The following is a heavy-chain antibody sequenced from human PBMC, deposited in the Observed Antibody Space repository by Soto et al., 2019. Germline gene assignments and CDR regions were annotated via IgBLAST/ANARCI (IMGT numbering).Heavy chain of an antibody. Sequence: QVQLQQWGAGLLKPSETLSLTCAVYGGSFSGYYWSWIRQPPGKGLEWIGEINHSGSTNYNPSLKSRVTISVDPSKNQFSLKLSSVTAADTAVYYCARGGVSSGYPFDYWGQGTLVTVSS. J-gene: IGHJ4*02. V-gene: IGHV4-34*01. CDR1: GGSFSGYY. CDR3: ARGGVSSGYPFDY. D-gene: IGHD3-22*01. CDR2: INHSGST.